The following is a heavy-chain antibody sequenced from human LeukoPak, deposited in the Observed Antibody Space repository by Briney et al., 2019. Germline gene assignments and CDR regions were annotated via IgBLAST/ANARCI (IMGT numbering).Heavy chain of an antibody. CDR1: GFTFSNSA. CDR2: VVVGSGNT. CDR3: AAAKNGDYVYY. D-gene: IGHD4-17*01. J-gene: IGHJ4*02. V-gene: IGHV1-58*01. Sequence: SVKVSCMTSGFTFSNSAVQWVRQARGQHLEWMGWVVVGSGNTNYAQKFQDRVTITRDMSTSTAYMHLSSLRSEDTAIYYCAAAKNGDYVYYWGQGTLVTVSS.